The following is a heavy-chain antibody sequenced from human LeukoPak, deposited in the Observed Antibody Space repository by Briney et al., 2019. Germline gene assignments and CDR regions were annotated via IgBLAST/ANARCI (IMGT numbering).Heavy chain of an antibody. CDR2: IYHSGST. V-gene: IGHV4-4*02. J-gene: IGHJ4*02. CDR3: ASSGWKTGYFDY. D-gene: IGHD6-19*01. Sequence: PSETLSLTCAVSGDSFSSSNWWSWVRPPPGKGLEWIGEIYHSGSTNYNPSLKSRVTISVDKSKNQFSVKLSSVTAADTAVYYCASSGWKTGYFDYWGQGALVIVSS. CDR1: GDSFSSSNW.